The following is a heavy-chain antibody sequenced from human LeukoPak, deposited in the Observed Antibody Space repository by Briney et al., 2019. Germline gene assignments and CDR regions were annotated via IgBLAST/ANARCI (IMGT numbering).Heavy chain of an antibody. CDR3: AVDDYGDYSYFDY. CDR2: ISSSSSYI. J-gene: IGHJ4*02. V-gene: IGHV3-21*01. Sequence: SGGSLRLSCAASGFTFSSYWMHWVRQAPGKGLEWVSSISSSSSYIYYADSVKGRFTISRDNAKNSLYLQMNSLRAEDTAVYYCAVDDYGDYSYFDYWGQGTLVTVSS. D-gene: IGHD4-17*01. CDR1: GFTFSSYW.